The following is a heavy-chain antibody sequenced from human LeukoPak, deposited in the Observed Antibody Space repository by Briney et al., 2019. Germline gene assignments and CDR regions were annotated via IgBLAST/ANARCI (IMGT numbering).Heavy chain of an antibody. J-gene: IGHJ4*02. V-gene: IGHV1-24*01. CDR1: GYTLTELS. CDR2: FDPEDGET. D-gene: IGHD6-19*01. Sequence: ASVKVSCKVSGYTLTELSMHWVRQAAGNGLEGMGGFDPEDGETIYAQKFQGRVTMTQDTSTDTAYMELSSLRSEDTAVYYCASWPVGWYGEDSWGQGTLVTVSS. CDR3: ASWPVGWYGEDS.